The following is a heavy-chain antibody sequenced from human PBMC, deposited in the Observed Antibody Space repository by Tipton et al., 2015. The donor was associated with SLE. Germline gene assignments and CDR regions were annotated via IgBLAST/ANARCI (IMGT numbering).Heavy chain of an antibody. CDR1: GGSFSGYY. CDR3: ASEGGLRAFDI. J-gene: IGHJ3*02. V-gene: IGHV4-34*01. D-gene: IGHD3/OR15-3a*01. Sequence: TLSLTCAVYGGSFSGYYWSWIRQPPGKGLEWIGEINHSGSTNYNPSLKSRVTISVDTSKNQFSLKLSSVTAADTAVYYCASEGGLRAFDIWGQGTMVAVSS. CDR2: INHSGST.